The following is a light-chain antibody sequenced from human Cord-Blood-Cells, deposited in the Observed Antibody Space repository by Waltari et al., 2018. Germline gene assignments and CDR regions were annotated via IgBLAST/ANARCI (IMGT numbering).Light chain of an antibody. CDR1: QSVLYSSNNKNY. V-gene: IGKV4-1*01. Sequence: DIVMTQSPDSLAVSLGERATINCKSSQSVLYSSNNKNYLAWYQQKPGKPPKLLIYWASTRESGVPDRFSGSGSGTDFTLTISSLQAEDVAVYYCQQYYSTPLTFGGGTKEEIK. CDR3: QQYYSTPLT. CDR2: WAS. J-gene: IGKJ4*01.